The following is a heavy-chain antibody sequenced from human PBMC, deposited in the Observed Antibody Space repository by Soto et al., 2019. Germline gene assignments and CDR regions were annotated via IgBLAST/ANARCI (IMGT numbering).Heavy chain of an antibody. J-gene: IGHJ6*02. CDR3: ARDFFGGYYYGMDV. D-gene: IGHD3-3*01. Sequence: ASVKVSCKASGYTFTGYYMHWVRQAPGQGLEWMGWINPNGGGTNYAQKFQGWVTMTRDTSISTAYMELSRLRSDDTAVYYCARDFFGGYYYGMDVWGQGTTVTVSS. V-gene: IGHV1-2*04. CDR1: GYTFTGYY. CDR2: INPNGGGT.